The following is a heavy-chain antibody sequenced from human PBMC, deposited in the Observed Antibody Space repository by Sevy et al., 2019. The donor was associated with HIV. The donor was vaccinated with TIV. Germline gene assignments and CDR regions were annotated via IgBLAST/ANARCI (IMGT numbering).Heavy chain of an antibody. CDR1: GVSVSSDTYY. V-gene: IGHV4-61*01. J-gene: IGHJ4*02. CDR2: VYHTGST. Sequence: SLTCAVSGVSVSSDTYYWSWIRQPPGKGLEWIGYVYHTGSTNYSPSFKSRVTISVDTSKNQFSLRLFSVAAADTAVYYCAREPYFFGKSGYYWDYWGQGALVTVSS. CDR3: AREPYFFGKSGYYWDY. D-gene: IGHD3-22*01.